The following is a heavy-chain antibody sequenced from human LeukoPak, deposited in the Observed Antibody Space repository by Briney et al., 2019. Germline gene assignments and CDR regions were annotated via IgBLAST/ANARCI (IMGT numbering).Heavy chain of an antibody. CDR1: GYTFTSYD. D-gene: IGHD2-15*01. V-gene: IGHV1-8*01. Sequence: GASVKVSCKASGYTFTSYDINWVRQATGQGLEWMGWMNPNSGNTGYAQKFQGRVTMTRNTSISTAYMELSSLRSEDTAVYYCARVVSLYCSGGSCYSRRWFDPWGQGTLVTVSS. CDR2: MNPNSGNT. J-gene: IGHJ5*02. CDR3: ARVVSLYCSGGSCYSRRWFDP.